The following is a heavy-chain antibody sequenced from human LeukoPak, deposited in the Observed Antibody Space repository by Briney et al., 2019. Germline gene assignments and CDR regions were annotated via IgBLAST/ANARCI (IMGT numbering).Heavy chain of an antibody. CDR3: ARHYGP. J-gene: IGHJ5*02. CDR1: GGSISCGDYY. V-gene: IGHV4-30-4*01. Sequence: SETLSLTCTVSGGSISCGDYYWSWIRQPPGKGLRWIGYIFYSGNTYYNPSLKSRVPISVDTSKNRFSLKLNSVTAADTAVYYCARHYGPWGQGTLVTVSS. CDR2: IFYSGNT. D-gene: IGHD3-16*01.